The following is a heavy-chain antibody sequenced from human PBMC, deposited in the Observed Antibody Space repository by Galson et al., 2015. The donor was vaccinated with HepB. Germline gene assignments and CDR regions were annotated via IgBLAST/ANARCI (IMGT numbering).Heavy chain of an antibody. CDR3: ARAYGVDAEYFQH. D-gene: IGHD4-17*01. J-gene: IGHJ1*01. CDR1: GYTFTSYA. V-gene: IGHV1-3*01. Sequence: SVKVSCKASGYTFTSYAMHWVRQAPGQRLEWMGWINAGNGNTKYSQKFQGRVTITRDTSASTAYMELSSLRSEDTAVYYCARAYGVDAEYFQHWGQGTLVTVSS. CDR2: INAGNGNT.